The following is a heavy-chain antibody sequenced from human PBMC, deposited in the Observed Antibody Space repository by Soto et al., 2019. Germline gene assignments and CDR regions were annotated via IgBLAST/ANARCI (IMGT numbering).Heavy chain of an antibody. J-gene: IGHJ3*02. Sequence: QVQLVQSGAEVKKPGSSVKVSCKASGGTFSSYTISWVRQAPGQGLEWMGRIIPILGIGDYAQQCQGRVTITAHKSTSTTYMELGSLRSEDTAVYYCARGNGKFGYDIWGQGTMVTVSS. D-gene: IGHD3-10*01. CDR1: GGTFSSYT. CDR2: IIPILGIG. V-gene: IGHV1-69*02. CDR3: ARGNGKFGYDI.